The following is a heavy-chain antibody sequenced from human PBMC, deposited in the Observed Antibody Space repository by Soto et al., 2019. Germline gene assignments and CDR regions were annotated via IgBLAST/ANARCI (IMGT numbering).Heavy chain of an antibody. D-gene: IGHD1-1*01. CDR1: GYIFTSYG. CDR2: ITTYNGNA. V-gene: IGHV1-18*01. CDR3: ARRKRWNEGGYYDYAMDV. Sequence: ASVKVSCKASGYIFTSYGISWVRQAPGQGLEWMGWITTYNGNANYAQKFQDRVTMTSETSTTTADMELRSLRSDDTAVYFCARRKRWNEGGYYDYAMDVWGQGTTVTVSS. J-gene: IGHJ6*02.